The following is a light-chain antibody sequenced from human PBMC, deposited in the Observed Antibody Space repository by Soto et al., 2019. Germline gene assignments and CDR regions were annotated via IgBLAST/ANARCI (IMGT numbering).Light chain of an antibody. Sequence: QSALTQPASVSGSPGQSITIYCSGTISDVGGYNYVSWYQQYPGKAPKLIIYEVSNRPSGVSKRFSGSKSGNTASLTISGLQAEDESDYDCSSYRSGSTLVVFGGGTKLTVL. CDR1: ISDVGGYNY. CDR2: EVS. J-gene: IGLJ2*01. CDR3: SSYRSGSTLVV. V-gene: IGLV2-14*01.